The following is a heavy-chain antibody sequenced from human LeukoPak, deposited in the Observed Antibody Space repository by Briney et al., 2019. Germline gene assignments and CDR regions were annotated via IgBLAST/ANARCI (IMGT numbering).Heavy chain of an antibody. Sequence: GGSLRLSCAASGFTFSSFGMHWVRQAPGKGLEWVAFIRYDGSNNYYADSVKGRFTISRDNSKNTLFLQMNSLREEDTAVYYCAKESYGSGKVDPWGQGALATVSS. CDR3: AKESYGSGKVDP. J-gene: IGHJ5*02. V-gene: IGHV3-30*02. CDR2: IRYDGSNN. CDR1: GFTFSSFG. D-gene: IGHD3-10*01.